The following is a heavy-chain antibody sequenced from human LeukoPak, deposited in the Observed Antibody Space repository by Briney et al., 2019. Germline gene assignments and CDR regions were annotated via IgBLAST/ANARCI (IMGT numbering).Heavy chain of an antibody. Sequence: GASVKVSCKASGGTFSSYAISWVRQAPGQGLEWMGGIIPIFGAANYAQKFRGRVTITAGESTSTAYMELSSLRSEDTAVYYCAVTIFGVVRWFDPWGQGTLVTVSS. CDR1: GGTFSSYA. D-gene: IGHD3-3*01. J-gene: IGHJ5*02. CDR3: AVTIFGVVRWFDP. V-gene: IGHV1-69*01. CDR2: IIPIFGAA.